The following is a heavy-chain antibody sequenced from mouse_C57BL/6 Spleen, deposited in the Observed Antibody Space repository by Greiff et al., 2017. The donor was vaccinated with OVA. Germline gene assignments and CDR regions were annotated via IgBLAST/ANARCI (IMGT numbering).Heavy chain of an antibody. D-gene: IGHD2-4*01. CDR3: AKSHYDYDGGWFAY. Sequence: DVKLVESGGGLVQPGGSLKLSCAASGFTFSDYYMYWVRQTPEKRLEWVAYISNGGGSTYYPDTVKGRFTISRDNAKNTLYLPRSRLKSEDTAMYYWAKSHYDYDGGWFAYWGQGTLVTVSA. V-gene: IGHV5-12*01. CDR1: GFTFSDYY. J-gene: IGHJ3*01. CDR2: ISNGGGST.